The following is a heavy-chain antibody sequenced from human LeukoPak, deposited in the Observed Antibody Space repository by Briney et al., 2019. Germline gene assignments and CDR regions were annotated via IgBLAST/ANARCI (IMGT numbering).Heavy chain of an antibody. J-gene: IGHJ4*02. V-gene: IGHV4-39*01. Sequence: SETLSLTCSVSGGSITSSSYYWVWIRQTPGKGLEWIGSVYYSGSTHYNPSLRSRITISVDRSKNQFSLKVTSVTAADSAMYYCARNASDIAVPGASIFDYWGRGILVTVSS. CDR3: ARNASDIAVPGASIFDY. CDR1: GGSITSSSYY. D-gene: IGHD6-19*01. CDR2: VYYSGST.